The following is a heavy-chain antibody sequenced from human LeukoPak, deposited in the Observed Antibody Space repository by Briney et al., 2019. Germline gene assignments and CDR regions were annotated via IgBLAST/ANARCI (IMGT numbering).Heavy chain of an antibody. Sequence: GGSLRLSCAASGFTFSSYWMHWVRQAPGKGLVWVSCINSDGSSPSYADSVKGRFTISRDNAKNSLYLQMNSLRAEDTAVYYCARIAVAGAHDAFDIWGQGTMVTVSS. CDR3: ARIAVAGAHDAFDI. V-gene: IGHV3-74*01. J-gene: IGHJ3*02. CDR1: GFTFSSYW. CDR2: INSDGSSP. D-gene: IGHD6-19*01.